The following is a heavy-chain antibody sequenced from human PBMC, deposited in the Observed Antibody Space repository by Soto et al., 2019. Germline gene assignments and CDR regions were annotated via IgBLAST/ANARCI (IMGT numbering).Heavy chain of an antibody. V-gene: IGHV3-21*01. CDR3: AGYYDSSGYYPGWFDP. CDR1: GFTFSSYS. D-gene: IGHD3-22*01. Sequence: PGGSLRLSCAASGFTFSSYSMNWVRQAPGKGLEWVSSISSSSSYIYYADSVKGRFTISRDNAKNTLYLQKNSQRAEDTAVYYFAGYYDSSGYYPGWFDPWGQGTLVTVSS. CDR2: ISSSSSYI. J-gene: IGHJ5*02.